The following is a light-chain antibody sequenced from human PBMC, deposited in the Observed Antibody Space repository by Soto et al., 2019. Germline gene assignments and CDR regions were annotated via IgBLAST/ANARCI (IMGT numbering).Light chain of an antibody. V-gene: IGLV2-14*01. J-gene: IGLJ2*01. CDR1: SSDVGGYNY. Sequence: QSVLTQPASVSGSPGQSITISCTGTSSDVGGYNYVSWYQQHPGKAPKLMIYEVSNWPSGVSNRFSGSKSGNTASLTISGLQADDEADYYCSSYTTINTLIFGGGTKLTVL. CDR2: EVS. CDR3: SSYTTINTLI.